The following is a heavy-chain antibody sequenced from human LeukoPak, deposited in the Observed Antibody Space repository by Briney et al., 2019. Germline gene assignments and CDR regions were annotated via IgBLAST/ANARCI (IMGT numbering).Heavy chain of an antibody. V-gene: IGHV3-9*01. CDR1: GFTFDDYA. D-gene: IGHD6-13*01. J-gene: IGHJ4*02. Sequence: GGSLRLSCAASGFTFDDYAMHWVRQAPGKGLEWVSGIIWNSGSIGYADSVKGRFTISRDNAKNSLYLQMNSLRAEDTAVYYCAKTRPLDSSSWSHGDYWGQGTLVTVSS. CDR2: IIWNSGSI. CDR3: AKTRPLDSSSWSHGDY.